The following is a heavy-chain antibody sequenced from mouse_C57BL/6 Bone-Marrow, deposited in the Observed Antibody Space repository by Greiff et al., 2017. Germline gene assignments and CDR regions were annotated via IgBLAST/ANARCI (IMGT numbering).Heavy chain of an antibody. CDR1: GYSITSGYY. V-gene: IGHV3-6*01. J-gene: IGHJ1*03. CDR2: ISYDGSN. CDR3: ARYYGSSFWYFDV. Sequence: EVQLQQSGPGLVKPSQSLSLTCSVTGYSITSGYYWNWIRQFPGNKLEWMGYISYDGSNNYNPSLKNRISITRDTSKNQFFLKLNSVTTEDTATYYGARYYGSSFWYFDVWGTGTTVTVSS. D-gene: IGHD1-1*01.